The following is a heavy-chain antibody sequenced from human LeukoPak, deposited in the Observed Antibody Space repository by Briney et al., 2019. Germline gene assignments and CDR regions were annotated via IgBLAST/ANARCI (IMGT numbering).Heavy chain of an antibody. D-gene: IGHD2-2*02. CDR3: ARGYCTSTSCYNDY. CDR1: GFTFSSYG. V-gene: IGHV3-33*01. Sequence: QPGGSLRLSCAASGFTFSSYGMHWVRQAPGKGLEWVAVIWYDGSNKYYADSVKGRFTISRDNSKNTLYLQMNSLRTEDTAVYSCARGYCTSTSCYNDYWGQGTLVTVSS. J-gene: IGHJ4*02. CDR2: IWYDGSNK.